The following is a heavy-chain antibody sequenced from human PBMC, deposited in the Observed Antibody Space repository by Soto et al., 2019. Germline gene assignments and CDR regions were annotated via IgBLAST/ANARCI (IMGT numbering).Heavy chain of an antibody. J-gene: IGHJ4*02. CDR1: GGSISSSSYY. Sequence: PSETLSLTCTASGGSISSSSYYWGWIRQPPGKGLEWIGSIYYSGSTYYNPSLKSRVTISVDTSKNQFSLKLSSVTAADTAVYYCARRNYRDGYKVFDYWGQGTLVTVSS. V-gene: IGHV4-39*01. D-gene: IGHD4-4*01. CDR3: ARRNYRDGYKVFDY. CDR2: IYYSGST.